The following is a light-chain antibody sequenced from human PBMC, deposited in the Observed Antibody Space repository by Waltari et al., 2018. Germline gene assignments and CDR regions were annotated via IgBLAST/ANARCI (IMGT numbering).Light chain of an antibody. V-gene: IGKV3-11*01. CDR2: DAS. J-gene: IGKJ4*01. CDR1: QSISSY. CDR3: QQRSRWPLT. Sequence: EVVLTQSPATLSLSPGERATLSCRASQSISSYLGWYQQKVGQPPRILIYDASNRASGGPARFSGSGSATDFTLTIGSLEPADVAVYYCQQRSRWPLTFGGGTKVEIK.